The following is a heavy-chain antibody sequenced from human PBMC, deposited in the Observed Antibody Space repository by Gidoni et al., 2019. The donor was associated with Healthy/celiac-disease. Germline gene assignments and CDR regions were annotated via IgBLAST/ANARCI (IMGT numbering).Heavy chain of an antibody. CDR2: INHSGST. CDR1: GVSFRGYS. D-gene: IGHD3-3*01. J-gene: IGHJ5*02. Sequence: QVQPQQWGAGLLMPPETLPLTCAVYGVSFRGYSWSWSRQPPGKGLEWMGEINHSGSTNYNPSLESRVTISVDTSKNQCSLKLSSVTAADTDVYYYARVAGPTSCGVVIGLNWFDPWGQGTLVAVSS. V-gene: IGHV4-34*01. CDR3: ARVAGPTSCGVVIGLNWFDP.